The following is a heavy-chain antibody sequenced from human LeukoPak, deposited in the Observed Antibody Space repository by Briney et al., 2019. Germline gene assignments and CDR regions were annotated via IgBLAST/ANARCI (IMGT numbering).Heavy chain of an antibody. CDR2: ISYDGSNK. CDR3: AKEDVTHGIVAMDV. V-gene: IGHV3-30-3*01. Sequence: GGSLRLSCAASGFTFSSYAMHWVRQAPGKGLEWVAVISYDGSNKYYADSVKGRFTISRDNSKNTLYLQMNSLRAEDTAVYYCAKEDVTHGIVAMDVWGQGTTVTVSS. J-gene: IGHJ6*02. CDR1: GFTFSSYA. D-gene: IGHD1-26*01.